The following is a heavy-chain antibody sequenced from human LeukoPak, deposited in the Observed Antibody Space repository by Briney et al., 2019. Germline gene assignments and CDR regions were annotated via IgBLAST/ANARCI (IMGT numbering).Heavy chain of an antibody. Sequence: GASVKVSFKASGGTFSSYAISWVRQAPGQGLEWIGGIIPIFGTANYAQKFQGRVTITADESTSTAYMELSSLRSEDTAVYYCARDHALYCSSTSCYRYYYYGMDVWGKGTTVTVSS. V-gene: IGHV1-69*13. D-gene: IGHD2-2*01. CDR3: ARDHALYCSSTSCYRYYYYGMDV. CDR2: IIPIFGTA. J-gene: IGHJ6*04. CDR1: GGTFSSYA.